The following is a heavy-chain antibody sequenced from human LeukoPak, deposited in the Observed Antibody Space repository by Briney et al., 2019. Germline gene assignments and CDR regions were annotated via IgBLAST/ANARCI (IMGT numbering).Heavy chain of an antibody. D-gene: IGHD3-3*01. J-gene: IGHJ6*02. CDR3: ARDRPRRYDFWSGYPYYYYYYGMDV. Sequence: SVKVSCKASGGTFSSYAISWVRQAPGQGLEWMGGIIPIFGTANYAQKFQGRVTITADESTSTAYMELSSLRSEDTAVYYCARDRPRRYDFWSGYPYYYYYYGMDVWGQGTTVTVSS. V-gene: IGHV1-69*13. CDR2: IIPIFGTA. CDR1: GGTFSSYA.